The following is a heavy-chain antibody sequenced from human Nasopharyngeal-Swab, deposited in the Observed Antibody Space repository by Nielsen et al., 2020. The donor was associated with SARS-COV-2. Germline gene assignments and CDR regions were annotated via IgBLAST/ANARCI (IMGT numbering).Heavy chain of an antibody. CDR3: AKDGAGELLV. D-gene: IGHD3-10*01. V-gene: IGHV3-30*18. Sequence: GESLKISCAASGFTFSSYGMHWVRQAPGKGLEWVAVISYDGSNKYYADSVKGRFTISRDNSKNTLYLQMNSLRAEDTAVYYCAKDGAGELLVWGQGTLVTVSS. CDR2: ISYDGSNK. CDR1: GFTFSSYG. J-gene: IGHJ4*02.